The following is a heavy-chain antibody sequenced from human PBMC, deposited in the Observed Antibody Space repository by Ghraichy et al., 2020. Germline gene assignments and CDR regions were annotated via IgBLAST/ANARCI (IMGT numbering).Heavy chain of an antibody. V-gene: IGHV3-23*01. J-gene: IGHJ4*02. CDR1: GFTFSSYA. CDR2: VSGGGDTT. CDR3: AKAGVSVWSGYYH. D-gene: IGHD3-3*01. Sequence: GSLRLSCAASGFTFSSYAMSWVRQAPGKGLEWVSVVSGGGDTTYYGDSVRGRFIISRDNSKSTLYLQMNSLRAEDTALYYCAKAGVSVWSGYYHWGQGTLVTVSS.